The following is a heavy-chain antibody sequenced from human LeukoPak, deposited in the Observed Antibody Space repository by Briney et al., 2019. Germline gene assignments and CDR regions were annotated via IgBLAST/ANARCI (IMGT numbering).Heavy chain of an antibody. Sequence: PGRSLRLSCAASGFTFSSYGMHWVRQAPGKGLEWVAVIWYDGSNKYYADSVKGRFTITRDNSKNTLYLQMNSLRAEDTAVYYCARVSPSHAPPGGLYYFDYWGQGTLVTVSS. CDR3: ARVSPSHAPPGGLYYFDY. CDR1: GFTFSSYG. D-gene: IGHD3-16*01. J-gene: IGHJ4*02. CDR2: IWYDGSNK. V-gene: IGHV3-33*01.